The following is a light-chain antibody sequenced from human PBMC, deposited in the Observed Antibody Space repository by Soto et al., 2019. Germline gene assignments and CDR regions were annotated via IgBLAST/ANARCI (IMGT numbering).Light chain of an antibody. V-gene: IGKV1-39*01. J-gene: IGKJ3*01. Sequence: DIQMTQSPSSLSASVGDRVTITCRSSQSISSYLNWYQQKPGKAPKLLISKASKLESGVPSRFSGSGSGTDFTLTISSLEPEDFAVYYCQQRSNWPPFTFGPGTKVDIK. CDR1: QSISSY. CDR3: QQRSNWPPFT. CDR2: KAS.